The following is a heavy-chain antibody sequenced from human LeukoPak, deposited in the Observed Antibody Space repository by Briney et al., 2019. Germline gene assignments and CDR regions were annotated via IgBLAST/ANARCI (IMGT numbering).Heavy chain of an antibody. CDR2: INPSGGGT. D-gene: IGHD3-22*01. V-gene: IGHV1-46*01. Sequence: GASVKVSCKASGYTFTSYYMHWVRQAPGQGLEWMGIINPSGGGTSYAQKFQGRVTMTRDTSTSTVYMELSSLRSEDTAVYYCARDPNYYYDSSGYYYQSFDYWGQGTLVTVSS. CDR3: ARDPNYYYDSSGYYYQSFDY. J-gene: IGHJ4*02. CDR1: GYTFTSYY.